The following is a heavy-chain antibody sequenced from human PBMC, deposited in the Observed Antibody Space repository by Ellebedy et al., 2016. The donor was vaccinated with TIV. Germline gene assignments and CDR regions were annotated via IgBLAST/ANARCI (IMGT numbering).Heavy chain of an antibody. Sequence: GESLKISCDASGFIFSSFAISWVRQAPGKGLEWVSAIGGSGSRAYYADSVNGRFTISSDNPRSMMYLQMNSLRTEDTAVYYCAKDMKHPQANAKDYWGQGTLVTVSS. CDR3: AKDMKHPQANAKDY. D-gene: IGHD1-1*01. CDR2: IGGSGSRA. CDR1: GFIFSSFA. V-gene: IGHV3-23*01. J-gene: IGHJ4*02.